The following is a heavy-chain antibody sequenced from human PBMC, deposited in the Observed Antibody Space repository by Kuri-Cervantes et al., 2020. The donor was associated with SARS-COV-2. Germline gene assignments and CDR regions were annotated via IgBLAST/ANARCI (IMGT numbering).Heavy chain of an antibody. CDR2: IIPIFGTA. CDR1: GGTFSSYA. Sequence: SVKVSCKASGGTFSSYAISWVRQAPGQGLEWMGRIIPIFGTANYAQKFQGRVTMTRDTSTSTVYMELSSLRSEDTAVYYCARSSLGYCSGGSCSNWFDPWGQGTLVTVSS. CDR3: ARSSLGYCSGGSCSNWFDP. V-gene: IGHV1-69*05. D-gene: IGHD2-15*01. J-gene: IGHJ5*02.